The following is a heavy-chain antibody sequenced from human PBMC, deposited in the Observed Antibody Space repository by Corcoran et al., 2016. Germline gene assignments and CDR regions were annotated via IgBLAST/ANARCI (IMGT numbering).Heavy chain of an antibody. D-gene: IGHD3-16*01. CDR1: GGSFSGYY. CDR2: INHSGST. J-gene: IGHJ5*02. Sequence: QVQLQQWGAGLLKPSETLSLTCAVYGGSFSGYYWSWIRQPPGKGLEWIGEINHSGSTNYNPSLKSRVTISVDTSKNQFSLKLSSVTAADTAVYYCARGRGMSTFGGAHRYKSFDPWGQGTLVTVSS. V-gene: IGHV4-34*01. CDR3: ARGRGMSTFGGAHRYKSFDP.